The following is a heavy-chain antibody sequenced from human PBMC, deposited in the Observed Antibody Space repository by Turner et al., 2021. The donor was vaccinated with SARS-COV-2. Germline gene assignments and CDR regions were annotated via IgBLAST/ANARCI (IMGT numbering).Heavy chain of an antibody. CDR1: GFTFSSYW. J-gene: IGHJ4*02. Sequence: EVQLVESGGGLVQPGGSLRLSCAASGFTFSSYWMHWVRQAPGKGLVWVSRIKSDGSSTIYADSVKGRFTISRDNAKNTLYLQMNSLRTEDTAVYYCARPLGGNYYRGLEYWGQGTLVTVSS. CDR3: ARPLGGNYYRGLEY. V-gene: IGHV3-74*01. D-gene: IGHD1-26*01. CDR2: IKSDGSST.